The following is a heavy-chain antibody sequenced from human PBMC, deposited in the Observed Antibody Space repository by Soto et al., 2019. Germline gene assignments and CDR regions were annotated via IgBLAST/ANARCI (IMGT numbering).Heavy chain of an antibody. J-gene: IGHJ5*02. CDR3: APPPYSSSWYP. CDR2: INHSGST. Sequence: SETLSLTCAVYGGSFSGYYWSWIRQPPGKGLEWIGEINHSGSTNYNPSLKSRVTISVDTSKNQFSLRLSSVTAADTAVYYCAPPPYSSSWYPWGQGTLVTVSS. D-gene: IGHD6-13*01. V-gene: IGHV4-34*01. CDR1: GGSFSGYY.